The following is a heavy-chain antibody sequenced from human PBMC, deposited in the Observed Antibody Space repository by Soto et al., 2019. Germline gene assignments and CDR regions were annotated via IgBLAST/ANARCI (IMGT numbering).Heavy chain of an antibody. Sequence: GASVKVSCKASGFTFTSSAVQWVRQARGQRLERIGWIGVGSGNRHYAQKFQERVTITRDMSTNTAYMELSSLRSEDTAVYYCAALGVNFDHWGQGTLVTVSS. J-gene: IGHJ4*02. CDR2: IGVGSGNR. D-gene: IGHD2-8*01. CDR3: AALGVNFDH. CDR1: GFTFTSSA. V-gene: IGHV1-58*01.